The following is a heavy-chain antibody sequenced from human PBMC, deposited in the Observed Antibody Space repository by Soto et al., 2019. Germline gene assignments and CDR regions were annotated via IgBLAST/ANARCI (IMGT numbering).Heavy chain of an antibody. CDR1: GGSISSYY. J-gene: IGHJ3*02. CDR3: ARAPPYCGGDCPNAFDI. V-gene: IGHV4-59*01. D-gene: IGHD2-21*02. CDR2: IYYSGST. Sequence: QVQLQESGPGLVKPSETLSLTCTVSGGSISSYYWSWIRQPPGKGLEWIGYIYYSGSTNYNPSLKSRVTISVDTSKNQFSLKLSSVTAADTAVYYCARAPPYCGGDCPNAFDIWGQGTMVTVSS.